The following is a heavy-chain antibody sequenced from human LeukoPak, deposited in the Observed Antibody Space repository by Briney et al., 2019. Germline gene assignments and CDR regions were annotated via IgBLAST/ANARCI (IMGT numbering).Heavy chain of an antibody. J-gene: IGHJ6*02. V-gene: IGHV4-61*01. D-gene: IGHD3-22*01. CDR2: IYYSGST. Sequence: SETLSLTCTVSGGSVSSGSYYWSWIRQPPGKGLEWIGYIYYSGSTNYNPSLKSRVTISVDTSKNQFSLKLSSVTAADTAVYYCARDPTPTYYYDIDGMDVWGQGTTVTVSS. CDR3: ARDPTPTYYYDIDGMDV. CDR1: GGSVSSGSYY.